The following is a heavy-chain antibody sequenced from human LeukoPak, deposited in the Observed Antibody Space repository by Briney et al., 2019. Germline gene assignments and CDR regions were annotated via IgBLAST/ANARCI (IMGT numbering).Heavy chain of an antibody. V-gene: IGHV4-38-2*02. J-gene: IGHJ3*02. CDR1: GYSISSGYY. Sequence: SETLSLTCTVSGYSISSGYYWGWIRQPPGKGLEWIGSIYHSGRTFYNPSLKSRVTISEDTSKNQFSLKLSSVTAADTAVYYCARDLSSGSSGWPNDAFDIWGQGTMVTVSS. CDR3: ARDLSSGSSGWPNDAFDI. CDR2: IYHSGRT. D-gene: IGHD6-19*01.